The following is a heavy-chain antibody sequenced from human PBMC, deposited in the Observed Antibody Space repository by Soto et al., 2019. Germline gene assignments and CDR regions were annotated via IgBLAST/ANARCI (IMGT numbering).Heavy chain of an antibody. CDR2: IDYTGGA. V-gene: IGHV4-31*03. J-gene: IGHJ4*01. CDR1: GDSISSGNYY. Sequence: QVHLKESGPGLVKPSQTLSLICTVSGDSISSGNYYWSWIRQRPGKGLEWVGFIDYTGGAYYNPSLQSRLTMSIDTSNNQFSLRLDSVTAADTAVYYCAAALVAGVAADTGYFESWGRGTLVTVSS. CDR3: AAALVAGVAADTGYFES. D-gene: IGHD6-19*01.